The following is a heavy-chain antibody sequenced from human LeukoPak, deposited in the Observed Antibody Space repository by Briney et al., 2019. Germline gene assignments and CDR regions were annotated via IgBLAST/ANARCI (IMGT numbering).Heavy chain of an antibody. Sequence: GASVKVSCKASGGTFSSYAISWVRQAPGKGLEWVSAISGSGGSTYYADSVKGRFTISRDNSKNTLYLQMNSLRAEDTGVYYCARDYHNYMDVWGKGTTVTVSS. CDR2: ISGSGGST. J-gene: IGHJ6*03. V-gene: IGHV3-23*01. CDR1: GGTFSSYA. CDR3: ARDYHNYMDV.